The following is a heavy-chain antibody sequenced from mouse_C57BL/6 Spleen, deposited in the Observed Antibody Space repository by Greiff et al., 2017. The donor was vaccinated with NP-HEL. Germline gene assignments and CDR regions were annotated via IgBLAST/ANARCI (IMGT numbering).Heavy chain of an antibody. Sequence: QVQLQQSGAELVRPGTSVKVSCKASGYAFTHYLIEWVKQRPGQGLEWIGVINPGSGGTNYNEKFKGKATLTADKSSSTAYMQLSSLTSEDSAVYFCAREGRTGKGDYWGQGTTLTVSS. D-gene: IGHD4-1*01. CDR1: GYAFTHYL. J-gene: IGHJ2*01. CDR3: AREGRTGKGDY. CDR2: INPGSGGT. V-gene: IGHV1-54*01.